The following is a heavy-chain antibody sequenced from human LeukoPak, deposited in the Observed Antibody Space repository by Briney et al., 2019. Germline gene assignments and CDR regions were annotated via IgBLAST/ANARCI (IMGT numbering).Heavy chain of an antibody. CDR3: ARDPQRSYSGYEIDY. J-gene: IGHJ4*02. CDR1: GFIPSLYA. CDR2: ISHDGTNK. Sequence: GGSLRLSCAASGFIPSLYAIHWVRQAPGKGLDWVAVISHDGTNKYYADSVKGRFTISRDNSKNTLHLQINSLRPEDTAVYYCARDPQRSYSGYEIDYWGQGTLVTVFS. D-gene: IGHD5-12*01. V-gene: IGHV3-30*04.